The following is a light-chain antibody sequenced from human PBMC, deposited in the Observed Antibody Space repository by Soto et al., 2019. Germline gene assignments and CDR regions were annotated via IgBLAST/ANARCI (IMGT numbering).Light chain of an antibody. CDR3: QQYYRSSIT. J-gene: IGKJ5*01. CDR1: QSISSY. CDR2: SAS. V-gene: IGKV1-39*01. Sequence: DIQMTQSPSSLSASVGDRVTITCRASQSISSYLNWYQQKPGKAPKLLIYSASSVPSGVPSRFSGSGSGTDFTLTISSLQPDDFATYYCQQYYRSSITFGQGTRLEIK.